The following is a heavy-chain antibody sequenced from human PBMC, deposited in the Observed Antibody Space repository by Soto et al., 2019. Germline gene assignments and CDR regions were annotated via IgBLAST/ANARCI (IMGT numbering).Heavy chain of an antibody. CDR1: GGTFRKFA. CDR3: ATGATGDFGDFDL. Sequence: QVQLVQSGAEVKTPGSSVKVSCKVSGGTFRKFAVSWVRQAPGQGLEWMGGVVPMFRTPNYAQKFQGRVTITADESTSTAYMELRSLRSEDTAVYYCATGATGDFGDFDLWGRGTLVTVSS. CDR2: VVPMFRTP. V-gene: IGHV1-69*01. D-gene: IGHD7-27*01. J-gene: IGHJ2*01.